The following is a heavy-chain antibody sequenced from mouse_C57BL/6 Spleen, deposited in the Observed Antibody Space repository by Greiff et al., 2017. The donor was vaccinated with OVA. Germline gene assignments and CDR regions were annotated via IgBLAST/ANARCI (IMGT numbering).Heavy chain of an antibody. V-gene: IGHV3-6*01. CDR1: GYSITSGYY. CDR3: ARDYYGSSGEFDY. J-gene: IGHJ2*01. CDR2: ISYDGSN. D-gene: IGHD1-1*01. Sequence: EVKLMESGPGLVKPSQSLSLTCSVTGYSITSGYYWNWIRQFPGNKLEWMGYISYDGSNNYNPSLKNRISITRDTSKNQFFLKLNSVTTEDTATYYCARDYYGSSGEFDYWGQGTTLTVSS.